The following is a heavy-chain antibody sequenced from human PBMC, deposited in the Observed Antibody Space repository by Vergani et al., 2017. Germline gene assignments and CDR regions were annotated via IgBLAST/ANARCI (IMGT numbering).Heavy chain of an antibody. Sequence: QVQLVQSGAEVKKPGASVKVSCKASGGTFSSYTISWVRQAPGQGLEWMGRIIPILGIANYAQKFQGRVTITADKSTSTAYMELRSLRSEDTAVYYCARDIVGVPAAIGSWFDPWGQGTLVTVSS. D-gene: IGHD2-2*01. V-gene: IGHV1-69*04. CDR1: GGTFSSYT. CDR3: ARDIVGVPAAIGSWFDP. J-gene: IGHJ5*02. CDR2: IIPILGIA.